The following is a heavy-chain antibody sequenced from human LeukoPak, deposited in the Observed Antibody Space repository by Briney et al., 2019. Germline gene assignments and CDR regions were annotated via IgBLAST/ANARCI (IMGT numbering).Heavy chain of an antibody. V-gene: IGHV4-34*01. Sequence: SETLSLTCAVYGGSFSGYYWSWIRQPPGKGLEWIGEINHSGSTDYNPSLKSRVTISVDTSKNQFSLKLSSVTAADTAVYYCASIPRRYSSSLRRDYWGQGTLVTVSS. CDR3: ASIPRRYSSSLRRDY. CDR1: GGSFSGYY. CDR2: INHSGST. J-gene: IGHJ4*02. D-gene: IGHD6-6*01.